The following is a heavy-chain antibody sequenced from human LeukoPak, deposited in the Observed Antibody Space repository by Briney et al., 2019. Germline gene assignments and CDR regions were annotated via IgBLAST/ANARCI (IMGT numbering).Heavy chain of an antibody. Sequence: GGSLRLSCAGSGFIFNNYAMHWVQQPPGKGLEWVSGISWNSGTIDYADSVRGRFTISRDNAKNSLYLQMDSLRVEDTAFYYCAKDNRRHYTSGPNPDSLHWGQGALVTVSS. V-gene: IGHV3-9*01. J-gene: IGHJ4*02. CDR1: GFIFNNYA. CDR3: AKDNRRHYTSGPNPDSLH. D-gene: IGHD6-19*01. CDR2: ISWNSGTI.